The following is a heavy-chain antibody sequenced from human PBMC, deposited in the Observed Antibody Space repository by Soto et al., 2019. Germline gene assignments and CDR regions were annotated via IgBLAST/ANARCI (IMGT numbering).Heavy chain of an antibody. CDR2: ISSSGSTI. D-gene: IGHD6-13*01. J-gene: IGHJ4*02. V-gene: IGHV3-11*01. CDR1: GFTFSDYY. CDR3: ARDLAAAGLPGY. Sequence: VESLRISCAASGFTFSDYYMSWIRQAPGKGLEWVSYISSSGSTIYYADSVKGRFTISRDNAKNSLYLQMNSLRAEDTAVYYCARDLAAAGLPGYWGQGTLVTVSS.